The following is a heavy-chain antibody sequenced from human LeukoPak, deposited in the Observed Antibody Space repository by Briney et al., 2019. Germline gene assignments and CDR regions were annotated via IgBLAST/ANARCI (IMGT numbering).Heavy chain of an antibody. CDR2: IWYDGSNK. CDR1: GFTFSSYG. Sequence: GSLRLSCAASGFTFSSYGMHWVRQAPGKGLEWVAVIWYDGSNKYYADSVKGRFTISRDNSKNTLYLQMNSLRAEDTAVYYCARDQEQFLRYYYGMDVWGQGTTVTVSS. J-gene: IGHJ6*02. V-gene: IGHV3-33*01. D-gene: IGHD1/OR15-1a*01. CDR3: ARDQEQFLRYYYGMDV.